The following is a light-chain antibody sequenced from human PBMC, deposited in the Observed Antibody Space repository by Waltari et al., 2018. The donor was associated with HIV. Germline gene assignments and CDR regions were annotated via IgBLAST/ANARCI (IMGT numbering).Light chain of an antibody. V-gene: IGLV2-14*01. Sequence: QSALTQPASVSGSPGQSITISCTGTNSDFGSYDFVSWYQQYPGKAHRLIISDVRNRPSGISSRFSGSKYGYTASLTISGLRAEDEADYFCSSWTSSTTLVFGTGTKVTVL. J-gene: IGLJ1*01. CDR1: NSDFGSYDF. CDR3: SSWTSSTTLV. CDR2: DVR.